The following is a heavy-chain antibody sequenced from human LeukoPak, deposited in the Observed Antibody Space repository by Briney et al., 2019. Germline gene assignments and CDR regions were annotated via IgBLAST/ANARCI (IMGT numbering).Heavy chain of an antibody. V-gene: IGHV4-34*01. CDR3: ARGPWELDH. J-gene: IGHJ4*02. CDR1: GGSFSGYY. D-gene: IGHD1-1*01. CDR2: INHSGST. Sequence: SETLSLTCAVYGGSFSGYYWSWIRQPPGKGLEWIGEINHSGSTNYNSSLKSRVTISVDTFKNQFSLKLTSVTAADTAVYYCARGPWELDHWGQGTLVTVSS.